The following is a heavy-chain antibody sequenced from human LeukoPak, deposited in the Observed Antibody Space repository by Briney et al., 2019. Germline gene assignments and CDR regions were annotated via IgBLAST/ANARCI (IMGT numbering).Heavy chain of an antibody. CDR2: INPNGGGT. Sequence: ASVKVSCKASGYTFTGYYMHWVRQAPGQGLEWMGWINPNGGGTNYAQKFQGRVTMTRDTSISTAYMELSRLKSDDAAVYYCARDVDHYDSTGKGLVDFWGQGTRVTVSS. V-gene: IGHV1-2*02. J-gene: IGHJ3*01. D-gene: IGHD3-22*01. CDR1: GYTFTGYY. CDR3: ARDVDHYDSTGKGLVDF.